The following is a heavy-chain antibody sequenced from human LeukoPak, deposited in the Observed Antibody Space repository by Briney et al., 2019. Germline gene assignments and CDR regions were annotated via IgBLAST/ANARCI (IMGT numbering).Heavy chain of an antibody. CDR3: ARVGCSSTSCYKYDY. D-gene: IGHD2-2*02. V-gene: IGHV3-49*03. Sequence: GGSLRLSCTGSGFTFGDYGMSWFRQAPGKGLEWLGFIRSKAYGGTTEYAASVKGRFTISRDDSKSIAYLQMNSLRTEDTAVYYCARVGCSSTSCYKYDYWGQGTLVTVSS. J-gene: IGHJ4*02. CDR2: IRSKAYGGTT. CDR1: GFTFGDYG.